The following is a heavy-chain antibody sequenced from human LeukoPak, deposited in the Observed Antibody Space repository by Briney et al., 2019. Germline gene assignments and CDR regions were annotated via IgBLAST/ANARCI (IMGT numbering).Heavy chain of an antibody. CDR1: GFAFGNFG. CDR3: AKDAVVRGMTYDY. J-gene: IGHJ4*02. V-gene: IGHV3-23*01. Sequence: PGGSLSLSCAASGFAFGNFGMTWVRQAPGKGLEWVSAIDGSAGSTYYADSVKGRFTISRDSSKNTLYLQMNSLRVEDTAVYYCAKDAVVRGMTYDYWGQGVLVTVSS. CDR2: IDGSAGST. D-gene: IGHD3-10*01.